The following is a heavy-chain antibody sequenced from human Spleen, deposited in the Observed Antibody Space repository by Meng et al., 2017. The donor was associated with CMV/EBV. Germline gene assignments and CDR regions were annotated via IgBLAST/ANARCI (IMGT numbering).Heavy chain of an antibody. CDR1: GFSFSIYA. D-gene: IGHD5-24*01. Sequence: GESLKISCAASGFSFSIYAMSWVRQAPGKGLEWVSGISGSGGNMLYADSVKGRFTISRDNSKNTLDLQVNSLRAEDTAVYYCAKSPSMPTITFFDYWGQGTLVTVSS. J-gene: IGHJ4*02. CDR3: AKSPSMPTITFFDY. CDR2: ISGSGGNM. V-gene: IGHV3-23*01.